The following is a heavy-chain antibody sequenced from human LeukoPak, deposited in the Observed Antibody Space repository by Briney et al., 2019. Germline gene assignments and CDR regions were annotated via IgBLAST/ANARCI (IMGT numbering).Heavy chain of an antibody. V-gene: IGHV3-66*01. Sequence: GGSLRLSCEASGFTVSRNYMTWVRQAPGKGLEWAPVIYSGGSTYYADSVKGRFTISRDNSKNTLYLQMNSLRAEDTAVYYCARVMVQLERQVYYGMDVWGQGTTVTVSS. J-gene: IGHJ6*02. D-gene: IGHD1-1*01. CDR2: IYSGGST. CDR1: GFTVSRNY. CDR3: ARVMVQLERQVYYGMDV.